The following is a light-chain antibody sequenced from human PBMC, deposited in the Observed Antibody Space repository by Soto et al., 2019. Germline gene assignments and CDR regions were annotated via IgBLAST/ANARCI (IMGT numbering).Light chain of an antibody. Sequence: DIDLTQSPATLSLSPGARVTLSCRASQTVHSSFVAWYQQKPGQAPRLLIYGASTRATGVPDRFSGSGSGTDFTLTISSLEPEDFAVYFCQHYGRSSWTFGQGTKVEIK. J-gene: IGKJ1*01. V-gene: IGKV3-20*01. CDR2: GAS. CDR3: QHYGRSSWT. CDR1: QTVHSSF.